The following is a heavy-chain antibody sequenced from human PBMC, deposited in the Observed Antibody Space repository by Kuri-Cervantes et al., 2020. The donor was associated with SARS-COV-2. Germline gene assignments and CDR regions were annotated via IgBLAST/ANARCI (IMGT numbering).Heavy chain of an antibody. Sequence: SCAASGFTFSSFPMSWVRQAPGKGLEWVSGISGSGANTYYADSVKGWFTISRDNSKNTLYLQMNSLRAEDTAVYYCVKDSRVYYFDYWGQGTLVTVSS. CDR3: VKDSRVYYFDY. CDR1: GFTFSSFP. CDR2: ISGSGANT. V-gene: IGHV3-23*01. J-gene: IGHJ4*02. D-gene: IGHD2/OR15-2a*01.